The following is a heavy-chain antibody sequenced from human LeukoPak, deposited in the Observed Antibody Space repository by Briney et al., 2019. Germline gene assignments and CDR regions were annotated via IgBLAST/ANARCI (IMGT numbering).Heavy chain of an antibody. D-gene: IGHD6-13*01. CDR3: ARVTSNWSLDY. Sequence: VKPSETLSLTCTVSGGSISSSSYYWGWIRQPPGEGLEWIGSMYYGGSTYYNPSLESRVTILGDTSKNQFSLKLSSVTAADRAVYYCARVTSNWSLDYWGQGTLVTVSS. CDR2: MYYGGST. CDR1: GGSISSSSYY. V-gene: IGHV4-39*07. J-gene: IGHJ4*02.